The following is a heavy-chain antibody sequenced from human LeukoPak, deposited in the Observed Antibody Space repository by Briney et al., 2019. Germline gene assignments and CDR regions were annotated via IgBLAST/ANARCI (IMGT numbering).Heavy chain of an antibody. D-gene: IGHD3-22*01. Sequence: PSETLSLTCTVSGVSVSSYYWSWIRQPPGKGLEWIGYMYYSGSTNYNPSLKSRVTISLDTSKNQFSLKVNSMTAADTAVYYCTKSDGSGLIRIWGQGTMVTVSS. CDR2: MYYSGST. CDR1: GVSVSSYY. V-gene: IGHV4-59*02. CDR3: TKSDGSGLIRI. J-gene: IGHJ3*02.